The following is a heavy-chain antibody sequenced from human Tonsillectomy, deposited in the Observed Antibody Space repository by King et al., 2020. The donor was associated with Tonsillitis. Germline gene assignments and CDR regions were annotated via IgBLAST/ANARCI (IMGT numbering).Heavy chain of an antibody. D-gene: IGHD6-19*01. J-gene: IGHJ4*02. CDR2: IYHTGST. CDR1: GYSISSGYY. Sequence: VQLQESGPGLVKPSETLYLTCGVSGYSISSGYYWGWIRQSPGQGLEWIGNIYHTGSTHHNPSFKSRVFIAVDTSKNPISQKLTSVNAAETAFYYCARGFSTSGWSVMSLDFRGQGILVTVS. CDR3: ARGFSTSGWSVMSLDF. V-gene: IGHV4-38-2*01.